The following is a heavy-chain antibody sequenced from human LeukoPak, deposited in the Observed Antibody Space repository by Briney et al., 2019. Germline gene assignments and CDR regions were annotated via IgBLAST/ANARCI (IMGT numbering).Heavy chain of an antibody. J-gene: IGHJ4*02. V-gene: IGHV4-59*01. CDR1: GVSISSYF. CDR2: IYNSGST. D-gene: IGHD6-13*01. Sequence: PSETLSLTCTVSGVSISSYFWSWIRQTPGKEPECVGYIYNSGSTKYNPSLKSRVTISEDTSKNKFALKVGSVATAGTAVYYCVTSIAAAGTLDYWGQGTLVTVSS. CDR3: VTSIAAAGTLDY.